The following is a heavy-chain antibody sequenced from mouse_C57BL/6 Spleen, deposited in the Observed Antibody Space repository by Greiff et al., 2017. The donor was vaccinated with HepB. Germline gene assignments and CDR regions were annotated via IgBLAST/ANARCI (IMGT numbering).Heavy chain of an antibody. CDR3: ARYGYGSSFAY. D-gene: IGHD1-1*01. V-gene: IGHV1-85*01. CDR1: GYTFTSYD. Sequence: VKVVESGPELVKPGASVKLSCKASGYTFTSYDINWVKQRPGQGLEWIGWIYPRDGSTKYNEKFKGKATLTVDTSSSTAYMELHSLTSEDSAVYFCARYGYGSSFAYWGQGTLVTVSA. J-gene: IGHJ3*01. CDR2: IYPRDGST.